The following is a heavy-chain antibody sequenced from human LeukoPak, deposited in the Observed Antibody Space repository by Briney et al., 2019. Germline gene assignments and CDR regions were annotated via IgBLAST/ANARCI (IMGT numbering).Heavy chain of an antibody. V-gene: IGHV4-59*01. CDR3: AREVDGGHSDY. CDR1: GGSISSYY. Sequence: PSETLSLTCTVSGGSISSYYWSWIRQPPGKGLEWIGYIYYSGSTNYNPSLKSRVTISVDTSKNQFSLKLSSVTAADTAVYYCAREVDGGHSDYWGPGTLVTVSS. J-gene: IGHJ4*02. CDR2: IYYSGST. D-gene: IGHD4-23*01.